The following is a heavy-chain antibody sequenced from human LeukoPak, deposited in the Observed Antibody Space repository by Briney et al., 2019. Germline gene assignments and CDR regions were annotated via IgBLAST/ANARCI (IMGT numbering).Heavy chain of an antibody. J-gene: IGHJ5*02. D-gene: IGHD3-10*01. V-gene: IGHV3-30*04. Sequence: GGSLRLSCAASGFTFSSYAMHWVRQAPGKVLEWVAVISYDGTNKYYADSVKDRFTISRDNSKNTLYLQMNSLRAEDTAVYYCARGGHRRYYYTSGSAFDPWGQGTLVTVSS. CDR1: GFTFSSYA. CDR3: ARGGHRRYYYTSGSAFDP. CDR2: ISYDGTNK.